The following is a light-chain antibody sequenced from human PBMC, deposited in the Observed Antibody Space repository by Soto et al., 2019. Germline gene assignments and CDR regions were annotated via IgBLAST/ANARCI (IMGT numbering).Light chain of an antibody. Sequence: KLLTQSPGTLSLSPGERATLFCRASQSLSSSLAWYQQKSGRAPRLIIYGTSRRATGVPVRFSGSGSGTDFTLTISSLQSEDFGVYFCQQYDNWPWTFGQGTKVEMK. CDR3: QQYDNWPWT. CDR2: GTS. CDR1: QSLSSS. J-gene: IGKJ1*01. V-gene: IGKV3-15*01.